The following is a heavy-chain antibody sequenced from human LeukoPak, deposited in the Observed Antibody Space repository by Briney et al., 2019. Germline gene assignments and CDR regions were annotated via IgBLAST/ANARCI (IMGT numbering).Heavy chain of an antibody. D-gene: IGHD6-19*01. Sequence: ASVKVSCKTSGYTFTGYYLHWVRQAPGQGLEWVGWINPRTGVPDLAQKFRGRVTLTRDTSITTAYMEVSSLRSDDTAMHYCARDQGQWLTRFGIDHWGQGTLVSVSS. V-gene: IGHV1-2*02. J-gene: IGHJ4*02. CDR1: GYTFTGYY. CDR3: ARDQGQWLTRFGIDH. CDR2: INPRTGVP.